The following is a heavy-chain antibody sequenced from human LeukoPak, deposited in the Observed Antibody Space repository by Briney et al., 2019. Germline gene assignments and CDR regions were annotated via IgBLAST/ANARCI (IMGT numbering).Heavy chain of an antibody. CDR3: ARDTGGMWPHPIDP. V-gene: IGHV1-18*04. J-gene: IGHJ5*02. Sequence: ASVKVSCKASGYSFTAYYMHWVRQAPGQGLEWMGRISAYNGNTNYAQKLQGRVTMTTDTSTSTAYMELRSLRSDDTAVYYCARDTGGMWPHPIDPWGQGTLVTVSS. CDR2: ISAYNGNT. CDR1: GYSFTAYY. D-gene: IGHD3-16*01.